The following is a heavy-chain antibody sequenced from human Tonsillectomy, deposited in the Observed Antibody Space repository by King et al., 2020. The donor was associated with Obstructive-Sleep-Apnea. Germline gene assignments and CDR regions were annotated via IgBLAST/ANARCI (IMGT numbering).Heavy chain of an antibody. CDR3: ARDKDIVIVPAVMVDFYYGMDV. J-gene: IGHJ6*02. Sequence: VQLVESGGGVVQPGRSLSLSCAASGFTFSSHAMHWVRQAPGKGLEWVAVISYDGSIKYYADSVKGRFTISRDNSKNTLYLQMNSLRAEDTAVYYCARDKDIVIVPAVMVDFYYGMDVWGQGTTVTVSS. CDR2: ISYDGSIK. D-gene: IGHD2-2*01. CDR1: GFTFSSHA. V-gene: IGHV3-30*04.